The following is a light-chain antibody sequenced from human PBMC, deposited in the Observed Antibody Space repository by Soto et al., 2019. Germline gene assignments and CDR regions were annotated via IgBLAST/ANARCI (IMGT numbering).Light chain of an antibody. CDR1: QSVSNY. CDR3: QQRSIWPLT. V-gene: IGKV3-11*01. J-gene: IGKJ5*01. CDR2: DAS. Sequence: IALTQSPGALSLSPGEIASLSCRAVQSVSNYLAWYQQKPGQAPRLLIYDASNRATGIPARFSGSGSGTDFTLTISSLEPEDFAVYYCQQRSIWPLTFGQGTRLEI.